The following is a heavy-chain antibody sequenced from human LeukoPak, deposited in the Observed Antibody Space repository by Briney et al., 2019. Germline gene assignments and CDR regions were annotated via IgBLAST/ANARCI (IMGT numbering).Heavy chain of an antibody. CDR2: INPNSGGT. D-gene: IGHD4-17*01. CDR3: ARLSGAYGDYTAIDY. J-gene: IGHJ4*02. CDR1: GYTFTGYY. V-gene: IGHV1-2*06. Sequence: ASVKLSCKASGYTFTGYYMHWVRQAPGQGLEWMGRINPNSGGTNYAQKFQGRVTMTRDTSVSTAYMELSRLRSDDTAVYYCARLSGAYGDYTAIDYWGQGTLVTVSS.